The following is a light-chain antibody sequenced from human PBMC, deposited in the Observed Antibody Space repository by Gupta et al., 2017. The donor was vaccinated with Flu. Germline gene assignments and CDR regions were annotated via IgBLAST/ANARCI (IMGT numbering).Light chain of an antibody. CDR1: QSVLHSNGYNF. CDR2: VGS. J-gene: IGKJ4*01. V-gene: IGKV2-28*01. Sequence: DIVMTQCPLPLPVTPREPASISCRSSQSVLHSNGYNFLDWYLQTPGPSPQLLFHVGSNRTPRVPDMCSGGGAGADFTLKSSRVEAEDVVVYYCMQALQTPPTFGGGTKVEIK. CDR3: MQALQTPPT.